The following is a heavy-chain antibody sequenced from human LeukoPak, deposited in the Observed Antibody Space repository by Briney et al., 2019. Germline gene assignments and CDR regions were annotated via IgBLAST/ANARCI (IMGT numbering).Heavy chain of an antibody. D-gene: IGHD3-10*01. CDR2: ISAYNGDT. J-gene: IGHJ4*02. V-gene: IGHV1-18*01. CDR1: GYTFTNYG. CDR3: ARSPLQGSLWFGELLPYFDY. Sequence: ASVKVSCKASGYTFTNYGITWVRQAPGQGLEWMGRISAYNGDTHYAQKLQGRVTITTDTSTSTAYMELRSLRSDDTAVYYCARSPLQGSLWFGELLPYFDYWGQGTLVTVSS.